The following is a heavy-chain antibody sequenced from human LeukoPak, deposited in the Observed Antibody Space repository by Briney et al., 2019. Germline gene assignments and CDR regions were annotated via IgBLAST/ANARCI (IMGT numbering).Heavy chain of an antibody. CDR1: GFTFSNAW. D-gene: IGHD1-14*01. V-gene: IGHV3-15*01. CDR2: IKSKTDGGTT. J-gene: IGHJ6*03. CDR3: TTGAFDGNYYMDV. Sequence: GGSLRLSCAASGFTFSNAWMSWVRQAPGKGLEWVGRIKSKTDGGTTDYAAPVKARFTISRDDSKNTLYLQMNSLKTEDTVVYYCTTGAFDGNYYMDVWGKGTTVTISS.